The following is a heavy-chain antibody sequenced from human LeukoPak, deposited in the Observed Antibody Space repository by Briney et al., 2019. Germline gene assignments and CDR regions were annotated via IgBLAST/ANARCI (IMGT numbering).Heavy chain of an antibody. V-gene: IGHV3-13*01. CDR3: ARLYSSGRYANAFDI. Sequence: GGSLRLSCAAPGFTFGDYDMHWVRQATGKGLEWVSAIRSIGDRFYSGSVKGRLTISRENAKNTLYLEMNSLRVGDTAVYYCARLYSSGRYANAFDIWGRGTVVTVSS. CDR1: GFTFGDYD. CDR2: IRSIGDR. J-gene: IGHJ3*02. D-gene: IGHD6-19*01.